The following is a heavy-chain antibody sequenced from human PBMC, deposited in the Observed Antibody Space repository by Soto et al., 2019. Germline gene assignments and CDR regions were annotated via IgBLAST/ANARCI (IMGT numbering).Heavy chain of an antibody. Sequence: EVQLVESGGGLVQPGGSLRVSCAASGFPFSSNSINWVRQAPGKGLEWVSYISGSSTIYYADSVKGRFTIPRDNAKNSLYLQMNSLRDEDTAVYYCARVGLGLFGMDVWGQGTTVTVSS. CDR3: ARVGLGLFGMDV. D-gene: IGHD3-16*01. CDR2: ISGSSTI. CDR1: GFPFSSNS. J-gene: IGHJ6*02. V-gene: IGHV3-48*02.